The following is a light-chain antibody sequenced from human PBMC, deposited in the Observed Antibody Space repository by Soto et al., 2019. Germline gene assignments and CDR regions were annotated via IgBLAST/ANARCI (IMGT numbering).Light chain of an antibody. CDR2: DVN. Sequence: QSVLTQPASASGSPGQSITISCTGTGTDVGAYDYVSWYQQHPGKAPKLVIYDVNNRPSGVSSRFSGSKSGNTASLTISGLQAEDEADYYCSSYTSSSIVYVFGTGTKATVL. CDR3: SSYTSSSIVYV. CDR1: GTDVGAYDY. J-gene: IGLJ1*01. V-gene: IGLV2-14*03.